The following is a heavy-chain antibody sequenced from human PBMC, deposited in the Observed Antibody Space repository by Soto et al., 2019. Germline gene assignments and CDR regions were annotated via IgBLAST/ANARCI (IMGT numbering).Heavy chain of an antibody. Sequence: SETLSLTCTVSGGSISSYYWSWIRQPPGKGLEWIGYIYYSGSTNYNPSLKSRVTISVDTSKNQFSLKLSSVTAADTAVYYCAREGNYYYGSGSYYYPRFGMDVWGQGTTVTVS. CDR2: IYYSGST. CDR1: GGSISSYY. J-gene: IGHJ6*02. V-gene: IGHV4-59*01. CDR3: AREGNYYYGSGSYYYPRFGMDV. D-gene: IGHD3-10*01.